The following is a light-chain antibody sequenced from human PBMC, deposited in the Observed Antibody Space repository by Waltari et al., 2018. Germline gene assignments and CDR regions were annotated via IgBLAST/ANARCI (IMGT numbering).Light chain of an antibody. CDR3: QQYYSTPLT. CDR1: QSVLYSSANKSY. Sequence: SSQSVLYSSANKSYLNWYQQKPGQPPKLLIYWASTRESGVPDRISGAGSGTDFTLTISSLQSEDVAVYYCQQYYSTPLTFGGGTKVEIK. CDR2: WAS. V-gene: IGKV4-1*01. J-gene: IGKJ4*01.